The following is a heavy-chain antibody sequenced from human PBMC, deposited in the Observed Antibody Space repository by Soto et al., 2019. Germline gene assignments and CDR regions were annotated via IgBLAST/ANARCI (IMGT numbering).Heavy chain of an antibody. D-gene: IGHD3-10*01. Sequence: QVQLVQSGAEVKKPGASVKVSCKASGYTFTSYGISWVRQAPGQGLEWMGWFSAYNGNTNYAQKLQGRVTMTTDTTTSTAYMELRSLRSDDTAVYYCARDAGYYYGSGSYYTYYGMDVWGQGTTVTVSS. CDR3: ARDAGYYYGSGSYYTYYGMDV. J-gene: IGHJ6*02. CDR2: FSAYNGNT. V-gene: IGHV1-18*01. CDR1: GYTFTSYG.